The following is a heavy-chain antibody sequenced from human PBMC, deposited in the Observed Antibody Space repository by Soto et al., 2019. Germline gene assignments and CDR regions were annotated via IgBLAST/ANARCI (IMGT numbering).Heavy chain of an antibody. Sequence: GESLKISCKGSGYSFTSYWIGWVRQMPGKGLEWMGIIYPGDSDTRYSPSFQGQVTISADKSISTAYLQWSSLKASDTARYYCARHGRSSSYHHYGMAVWGQGTTVIVSS. J-gene: IGHJ6*02. D-gene: IGHD6-13*01. CDR3: ARHGRSSSYHHYGMAV. CDR1: GYSFTSYW. V-gene: IGHV5-51*01. CDR2: IYPGDSDT.